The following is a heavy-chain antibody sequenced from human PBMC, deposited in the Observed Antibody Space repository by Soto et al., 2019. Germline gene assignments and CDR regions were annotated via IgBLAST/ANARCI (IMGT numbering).Heavy chain of an antibody. V-gene: IGHV1-8*01. CDR2: MNPNSGNT. CDR3: ARGGQRGPQHTYSFYI. J-gene: IGHJ3*02. D-gene: IGHD2-21*01. CDR1: GYTFTSYD. Sequence: QVQLVQSGAEVKKPGASVKVSCKASGYTFTSYDINWVRQATGQALEWMGWMNPNSGNTGYAQKFQGRVTMTRNTSTCTAYMELSSLRSEATAVYYCARGGQRGPQHTYSFYIWGQGTSVTVSS.